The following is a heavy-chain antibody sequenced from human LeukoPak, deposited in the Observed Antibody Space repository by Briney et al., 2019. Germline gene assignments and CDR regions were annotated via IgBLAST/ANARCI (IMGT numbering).Heavy chain of an antibody. Sequence: SETLSLTCAVYGGSFSGYYWSWIRQPPGKGLEWIGEINHSGSTNYNPSLKSRVTISVDTSKNQFSLKLSSVTAADTAVYYCARGSGTGTTLWGQGTLVTVSS. V-gene: IGHV4-34*01. D-gene: IGHD1-7*01. CDR1: GGSFSGYY. J-gene: IGHJ4*02. CDR3: ARGSGTGTTL. CDR2: INHSGST.